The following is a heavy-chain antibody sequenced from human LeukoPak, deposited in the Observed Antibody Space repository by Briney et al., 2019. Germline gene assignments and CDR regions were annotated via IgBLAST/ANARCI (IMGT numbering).Heavy chain of an antibody. J-gene: IGHJ3*02. V-gene: IGHV1-2*02. CDR3: ARGEGVATILKPDAFDI. Sequence: ASVKVSCKAPGYTFTGYYMHWVRQAPGQGLEWVGWIIPNSGGTNYAQKFQGRVTMTWDTSISTAYMELSRLRSDDTAVYYCARGEGVATILKPDAFDIWGQGTMVTVSS. CDR1: GYTFTGYY. D-gene: IGHD5-12*01. CDR2: IIPNSGGT.